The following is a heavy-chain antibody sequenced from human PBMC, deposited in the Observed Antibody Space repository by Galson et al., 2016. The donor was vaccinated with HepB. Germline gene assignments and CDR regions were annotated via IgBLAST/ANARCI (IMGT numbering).Heavy chain of an antibody. Sequence: SLRLSCAASGFIASNKHMTWVRQGPGKGLEWVSLISGRDITFYADSVKGRFTIPRDNSKNTVFLQMNSLRVEDTAVYYCARDADFGVAYGMDVWGQGTTVTVSS. CDR1: GFIASNKH. D-gene: IGHD3-3*01. CDR2: ISGRDIT. V-gene: IGHV3-53*01. J-gene: IGHJ6*02. CDR3: ARDADFGVAYGMDV.